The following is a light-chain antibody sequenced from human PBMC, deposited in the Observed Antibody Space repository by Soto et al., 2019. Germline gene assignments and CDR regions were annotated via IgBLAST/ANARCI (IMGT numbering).Light chain of an antibody. Sequence: EIVLTQSPATLSLSPGERATLSCRASQSVXXYLAWYQQKPGQAPRLLIYDASNRXXGIPARFSGSGSGTXXXXXXXXXXXXXFAVYYXXQRSNWLTFGGGTKVEIK. CDR2: DAS. CDR1: QSVXXY. V-gene: IGKV3-11*01. J-gene: IGKJ4*01. CDR3: XQRSNWLT.